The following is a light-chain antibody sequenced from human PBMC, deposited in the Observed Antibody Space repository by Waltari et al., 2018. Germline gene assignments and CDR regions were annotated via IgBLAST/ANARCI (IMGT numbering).Light chain of an antibody. CDR1: QSITTF. CDR3: QRYNSYPGT. J-gene: IGKJ1*01. CDR2: AAS. Sequence: DIQMTQSPPSLSASVGDRVTITCRASQSITTFLNWYQQKPGKAPKLLIYAASSLQGGAPSRFSGSGSGTDFTLTINSLQPEDFATYFCQRYNSYPGTFGQGTKVEIK. V-gene: IGKV1-39*01.